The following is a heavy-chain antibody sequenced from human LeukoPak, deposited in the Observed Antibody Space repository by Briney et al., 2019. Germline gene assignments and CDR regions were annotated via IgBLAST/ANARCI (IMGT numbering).Heavy chain of an antibody. Sequence: SETLSLTCTVSGGSISSNSFYWGWIRQPPGKGLEWIASIHYSGSTYSNPSLKSRVTILVDTSKNQISLKLSSVTAVDTAVYYCAYNRNFALDNWGQGTLVTVSS. V-gene: IGHV4-39*01. CDR1: GGSISSNSFY. CDR3: AYNRNFALDN. CDR2: IHYSGST. D-gene: IGHD1-14*01. J-gene: IGHJ4*01.